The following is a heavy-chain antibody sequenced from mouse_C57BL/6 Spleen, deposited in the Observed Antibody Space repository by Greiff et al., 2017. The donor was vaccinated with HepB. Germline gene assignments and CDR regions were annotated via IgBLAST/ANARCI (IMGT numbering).Heavy chain of an antibody. CDR3: ASLWLTGTFDY. Sequence: QVQLQQPGAELVMPGASVKLSCKASGYTFTSYWMHWVKQRPGQGLEWIGEIDPSDSYTNYNQKFKGKSTLTVDKSSSTAYMQLSSLTSEDSAVYYCASLWLTGTFDYWGQGTTLTVSS. CDR2: IDPSDSYT. D-gene: IGHD4-1*01. CDR1: GYTFTSYW. J-gene: IGHJ2*01. V-gene: IGHV1-69*01.